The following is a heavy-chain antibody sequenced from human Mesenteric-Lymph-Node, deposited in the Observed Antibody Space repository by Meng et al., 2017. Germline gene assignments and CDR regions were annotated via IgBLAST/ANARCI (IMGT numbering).Heavy chain of an antibody. V-gene: IGHV4-30-4*01. CDR1: GDSISSGESF. J-gene: IGHJ4*02. CDR2: MDYRGST. CDR3: ARGELLWDY. D-gene: IGHD2-2*01. Sequence: PPPESRPGRVKPSQTLFLTFTVSGDSISSGESFWSWIRQPPGKGLEWIGYMDYRGSTFYNPSLKSRVTISVDTSKNQFSLKLSSVTAADTAVYFCARGELLWDYWGQGTLVTVSS.